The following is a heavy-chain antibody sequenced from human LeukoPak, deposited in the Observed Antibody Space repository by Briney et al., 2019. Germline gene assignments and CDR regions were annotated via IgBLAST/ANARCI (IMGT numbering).Heavy chain of an antibody. Sequence: SETLSLTSTVSGGSISSYSWSWIRLPAGKGLEWIGRINPSGSTNYNPSLKSRVTMSPDTSKNQFSLKLNSVTAADTAVYYCARQQLKTMASFDYWGQGTLVTVSS. V-gene: IGHV4-4*07. J-gene: IGHJ4*02. CDR1: GGSISSYS. CDR2: INPSGST. CDR3: ARQQLKTMASFDY. D-gene: IGHD4/OR15-4a*01.